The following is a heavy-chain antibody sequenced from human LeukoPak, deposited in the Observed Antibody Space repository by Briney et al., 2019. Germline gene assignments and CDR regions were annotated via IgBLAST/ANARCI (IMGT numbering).Heavy chain of an antibody. D-gene: IGHD5-24*01. CDR2: ISYDGSNK. J-gene: IGHJ4*02. CDR3: ARRGDRWLQSHFDY. Sequence: GGSLRLSCAASGFTFSSYAMHWVRQAPGKGLEWVAVISYDGSNKYYADSVKGRFTISRNNSKNTLYLQMNSLRAEDTAVYYCARRGDRWLQSHFDYWGQGTLVTVSS. V-gene: IGHV3-30*01. CDR1: GFTFSSYA.